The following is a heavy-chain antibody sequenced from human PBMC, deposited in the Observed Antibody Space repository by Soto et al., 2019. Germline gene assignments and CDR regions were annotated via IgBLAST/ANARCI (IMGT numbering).Heavy chain of an antibody. D-gene: IGHD5-18*01. V-gene: IGHV3-30*18. Sequence: PGGSLRLSCAASGFTFSSYGMHWVRQAPGKGLEWVAVISYDGSNKYYADSVKGRFTISRDNSKSTLYLQMNSLRAEDTAVYYCAKDPMIVDTAMVTFFDYWGQGTMVTVSS. CDR2: ISYDGSNK. CDR1: GFTFSSYG. J-gene: IGHJ4*02. CDR3: AKDPMIVDTAMVTFFDY.